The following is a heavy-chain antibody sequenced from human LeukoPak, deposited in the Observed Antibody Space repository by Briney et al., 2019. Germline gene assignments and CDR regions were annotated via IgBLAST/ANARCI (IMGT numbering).Heavy chain of an antibody. CDR2: ISWNSGSI. V-gene: IGHV3-9*01. Sequence: GRSLRLSCAASGFTFDDYAMHWVRHAPGKGLEWVSGISWNSGSIGYADSVKGRFTISRDNAKNSLYLQMNSLRAEDTAVYYCARTPDTAMTLGGVDVWGQGTTVTVSS. CDR3: ARTPDTAMTLGGVDV. D-gene: IGHD5-18*01. J-gene: IGHJ6*02. CDR1: GFTFDDYA.